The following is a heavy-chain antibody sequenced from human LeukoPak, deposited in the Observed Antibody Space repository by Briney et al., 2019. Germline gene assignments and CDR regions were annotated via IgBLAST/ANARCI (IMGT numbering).Heavy chain of an antibody. Sequence: SQTLSLTCAISGDSVSSNSSACNWIRQSPSRGLEWLGRTYYRSKWYNDYAVSVKSRLTINPDTSKNQFSLQLTSVTPEDTAVYYCARGGQGDGYSADEAFDFWGQGTMVTVSS. V-gene: IGHV6-1*01. CDR3: ARGGQGDGYSADEAFDF. CDR1: GDSVSSNSSA. J-gene: IGHJ3*01. CDR2: TYYRSKWYN. D-gene: IGHD5-24*01.